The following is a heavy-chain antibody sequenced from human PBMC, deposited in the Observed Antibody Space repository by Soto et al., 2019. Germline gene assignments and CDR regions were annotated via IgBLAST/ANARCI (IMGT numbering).Heavy chain of an antibody. V-gene: IGHV1-46*01. D-gene: IGHD1-26*01. CDR2: INPSGGST. Sequence: GASVKVSCKASGYTFTSYYMHWVRQAPGQGLEWMGIINPSGGSTSYAQKFQGRVTMTRDTSTSTVYMELSSLRSEDTAVYYCARDPQNSGSPVLQPSFPLYWGQGTLVTVSS. CDR3: ARDPQNSGSPVLQPSFPLY. J-gene: IGHJ4*02. CDR1: GYTFTSYY.